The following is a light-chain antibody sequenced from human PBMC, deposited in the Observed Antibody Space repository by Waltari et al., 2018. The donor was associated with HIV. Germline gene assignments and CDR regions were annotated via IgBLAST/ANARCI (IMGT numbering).Light chain of an antibody. CDR2: AAS. CDR3: QQANSFPTT. V-gene: IGKV1-12*01. J-gene: IGKJ3*01. Sequence: DIQMTQSPSAVSASVGDRVTITCRASQDIGTWSAWYQQKPGKAPLLLIYAASSLQSGVPSRFSGSGSGTHFTLTIKSLQPEDFATYYCQQANSFPTTFGPGTKVNIK. CDR1: QDIGTW.